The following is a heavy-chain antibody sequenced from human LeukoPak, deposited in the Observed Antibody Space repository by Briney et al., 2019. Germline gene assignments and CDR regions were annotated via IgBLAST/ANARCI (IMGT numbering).Heavy chain of an antibody. V-gene: IGHV3-23*01. CDR1: GFTFSSYA. CDR3: AKPYYYGSRSYMDY. CDR2: FSGSGGST. Sequence: GGSLRLSCAASGFTFSSYAMSWVRQAPGKGLEWVSGFSGSGGSTYYADSVKGRFTISRDNSKNMLYLQMNSLRAEDTAVYYCAKPYYYGSRSYMDYWGQGTLVTVSS. D-gene: IGHD3-10*01. J-gene: IGHJ4*02.